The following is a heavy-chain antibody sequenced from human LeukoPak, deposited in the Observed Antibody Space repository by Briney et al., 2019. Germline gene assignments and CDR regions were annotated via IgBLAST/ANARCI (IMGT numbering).Heavy chain of an antibody. CDR2: ISWDGGNT. Sequence: GGSLRLSCAASGFTFDDYTMHWVRQAPGKGLEWVSLISWDGGNTYYADSVKGRFTIPRDNSKNSLYLQMNSLRTEDTALYYCAKERDESATFDYWGQGTLVTVSS. V-gene: IGHV3-43*01. D-gene: IGHD1-1*01. CDR1: GFTFDDYT. J-gene: IGHJ4*02. CDR3: AKERDESATFDY.